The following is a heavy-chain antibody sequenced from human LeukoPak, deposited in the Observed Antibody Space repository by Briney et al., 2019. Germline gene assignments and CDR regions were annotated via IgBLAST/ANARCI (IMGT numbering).Heavy chain of an antibody. D-gene: IGHD3-3*01. J-gene: IGHJ4*02. V-gene: IGHV3-66*01. CDR3: APEGPVFGV. Sequence: GSLRLSPAAPGFSVSSNYMSWVRQALGKGLEWVSFIDSGRTYYAESVKGRFTISRDKTKNTVYLQMNCLRDEDTAMYYCAPEGPVFGVRGQGTLVTVSS. CDR1: GFSVSSNY. CDR2: IDSGRT.